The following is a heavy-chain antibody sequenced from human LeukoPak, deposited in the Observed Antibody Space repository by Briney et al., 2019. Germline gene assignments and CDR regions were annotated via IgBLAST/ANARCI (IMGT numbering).Heavy chain of an antibody. J-gene: IGHJ3*02. Sequence: GESLKISCQGYGYSFTNFCIGWVRQLPGKGLEWMGINYPADSNTIYNPSFQGQVTISADKSISTAYLQWSNLKASDTAIYYCARPRLAAAGSAFDIWGQGTMVTVSS. V-gene: IGHV5-51*01. D-gene: IGHD6-13*01. CDR2: NYPADSNT. CDR1: GYSFTNFC. CDR3: ARPRLAAAGSAFDI.